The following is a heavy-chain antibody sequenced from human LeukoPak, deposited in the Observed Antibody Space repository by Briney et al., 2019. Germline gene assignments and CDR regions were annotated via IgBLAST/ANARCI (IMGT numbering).Heavy chain of an antibody. CDR2: IWYDGSNK. CDR3: ARAQGASGSFSSLDAFDI. D-gene: IGHD1-26*01. J-gene: IGHJ3*02. CDR1: GFTFSSYG. Sequence: GGSLRLSCAASGFTFSSYGMHWVRQAPGKGLEWVAVIWYDGSNKYYVDSVKGRFTISRDNSKNTLYLQMNSLRAEDTAVYYCARAQGASGSFSSLDAFDIWGQGTMVTVSS. V-gene: IGHV3-33*01.